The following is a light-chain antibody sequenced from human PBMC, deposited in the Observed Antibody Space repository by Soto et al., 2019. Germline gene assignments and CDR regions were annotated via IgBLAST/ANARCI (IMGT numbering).Light chain of an antibody. CDR3: SSYSGTSPVV. V-gene: IGLV2-14*01. J-gene: IGLJ2*01. CDR2: EVT. CDR1: SSDVGAYNY. Sequence: QSALTQPASVSESLGQSITISCTGTSSDVGAYNYVSWYQQHPDKAPKLLIFEVTNRPSGVSSRFSGSKSGITASLTISGLQAEDETDYYCSSYSGTSPVVFGGGTKLTVL.